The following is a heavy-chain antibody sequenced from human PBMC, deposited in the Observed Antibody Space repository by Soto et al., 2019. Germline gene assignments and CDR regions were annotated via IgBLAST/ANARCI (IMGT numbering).Heavy chain of an antibody. J-gene: IGHJ3*02. D-gene: IGHD3-9*01. CDR3: ASYDILAHDAFDI. CDR2: IKQDGSEK. CDR1: GFTFSSYW. V-gene: IGHV3-7*01. Sequence: GESLKISCAASGFTFSSYWMSWVRQAPGKGLEWVANIKQDGSEKYYVDSVKGRFTISRDNAKNSLYLQMNSLRAEDTAVYYCASYDILAHDAFDIWGQGTMVTVSS.